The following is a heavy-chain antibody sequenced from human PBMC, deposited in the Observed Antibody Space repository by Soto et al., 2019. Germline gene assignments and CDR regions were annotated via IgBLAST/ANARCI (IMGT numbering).Heavy chain of an antibody. V-gene: IGHV4-31*03. Sequence: QVQLQESGPGLVKPSQTLSLTCTVSGASMNSGAYYWSWVRQPPGKGLGWIGYIYHNGRTYNNPSLMSRVTMSLDTSKNQFSLKLNSVSAADTAVYYCARVSATGTRWFDPWGQGTLVTVSS. CDR3: ARVSATGTRWFDP. CDR1: GASMNSGAYY. J-gene: IGHJ5*02. D-gene: IGHD6-13*01. CDR2: IYHNGRT.